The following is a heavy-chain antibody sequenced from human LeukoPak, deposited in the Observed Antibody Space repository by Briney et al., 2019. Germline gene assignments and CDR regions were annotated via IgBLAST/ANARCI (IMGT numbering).Heavy chain of an antibody. D-gene: IGHD6-19*01. V-gene: IGHV3-23*01. J-gene: IGHJ4*02. Sequence: GGSLRLSCAASGFTFSSYAMSWVRQAPGKGLEWVSAISGSGGSTYYAGSVKGRFTISRDNSKNTLYLQMNSLRAEDTAVYYCANVGWYLGYYFDYWGQGTLVTVSS. CDR3: ANVGWYLGYYFDY. CDR1: GFTFSSYA. CDR2: ISGSGGST.